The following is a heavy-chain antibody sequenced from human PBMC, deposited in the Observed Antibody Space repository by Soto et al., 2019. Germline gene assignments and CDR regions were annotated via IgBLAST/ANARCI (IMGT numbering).Heavy chain of an antibody. V-gene: IGHV4-30-2*05. Sequence: SETLSLTCAVSGGSVSSCGYSWSWIRRPPGKGLEWIGHIYVTGAVDYNPALRDRITISQDTSERQFSLNLRLVTAADTAVYYCARLRIATNHYKWFDPWGQGILVTVSS. D-gene: IGHD2-21*01. CDR3: ARLRIATNHYKWFDP. CDR1: GGSVSSCGYS. CDR2: IYVTGAV. J-gene: IGHJ5*02.